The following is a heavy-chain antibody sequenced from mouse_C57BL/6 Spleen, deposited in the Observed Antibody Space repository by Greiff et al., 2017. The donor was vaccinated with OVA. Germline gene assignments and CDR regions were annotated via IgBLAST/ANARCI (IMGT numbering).Heavy chain of an antibody. D-gene: IGHD2-4*01. CDR3: ARQLRCFDD. V-gene: IGHV1-7*01. CDR2: INPSSGYT. Sequence: VQLQQSGAELAKPGASVKLSCKASGYTFTSYWLHWVKQRPGQGLEWIGYINPSSGYTKYNQKFKDTATLTADKSSSTAYMQLSSLTYEDAAVYYCARQLRCFDDWGQGTTLTVSS. J-gene: IGHJ2*01. CDR1: GYTFTSYW.